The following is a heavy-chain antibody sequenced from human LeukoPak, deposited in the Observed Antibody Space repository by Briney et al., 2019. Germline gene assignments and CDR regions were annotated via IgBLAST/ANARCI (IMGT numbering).Heavy chain of an antibody. D-gene: IGHD2-15*01. CDR2: TSAHNGDI. J-gene: IGHJ4*02. CDR3: ARGDYCSGGSCYSGSFDY. CDR1: GYTFTNYG. Sequence: GASVKVSCKXSGYTFTNYGITWVRQAPGQGLEWMGWTSAHNGDIKYSQKFQGRVTMTTDTSTTTAYMELRSLRSDDTAVYYCARGDYCSGGSCYSGSFDYWGQGTLVTVSP. V-gene: IGHV1-18*01.